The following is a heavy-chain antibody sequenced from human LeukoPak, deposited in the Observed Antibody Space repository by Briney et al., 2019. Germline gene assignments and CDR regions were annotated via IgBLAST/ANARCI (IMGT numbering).Heavy chain of an antibody. D-gene: IGHD5-18*01. Sequence: PGRSLRLSCAASGFTFSSYAMHWVRQAPGKGLEYVSAISSNGGSTYYANSVKGRFTISRDNSKNTLYLQMGSLRAEDMAVYYCARGIKVDTFYYFDYWGQGTLVTVSS. CDR2: ISSNGGST. J-gene: IGHJ4*02. V-gene: IGHV3-64*01. CDR3: ARGIKVDTFYYFDY. CDR1: GFTFSSYA.